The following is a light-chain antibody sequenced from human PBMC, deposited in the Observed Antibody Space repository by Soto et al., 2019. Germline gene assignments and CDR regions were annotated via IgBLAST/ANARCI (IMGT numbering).Light chain of an antibody. CDR2: GAT. V-gene: IGKV3-20*01. Sequence: IVLTQTPDTLSLSPGERATLSCRASQSVSSSYLAWYQQKPGQAPRLLIYGATSRASGIPDRFSGSGSGTDFTLTISRLEPEDFAVYYCQQFGDSLTFGPGTKADIK. J-gene: IGKJ3*01. CDR3: QQFGDSLT. CDR1: QSVSSSY.